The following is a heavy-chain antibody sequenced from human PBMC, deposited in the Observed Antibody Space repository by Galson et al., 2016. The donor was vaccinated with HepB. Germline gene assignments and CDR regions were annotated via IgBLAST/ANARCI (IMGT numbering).Heavy chain of an antibody. J-gene: IGHJ4*02. CDR1: GGTFSRYA. Sequence: SVKVSCKASGGTFSRYAISWVRQAPGQGLEWMGRIFPFLGIPNYAQKFQGRVTITADKSTGTVYMMMNSLKYEDTAVYYCASIVDTVQALLSDFWGQGTLVTVSS. CDR2: IFPFLGIP. V-gene: IGHV1-69*04. CDR3: ASIVDTVQALLSDF. D-gene: IGHD5-18*01.